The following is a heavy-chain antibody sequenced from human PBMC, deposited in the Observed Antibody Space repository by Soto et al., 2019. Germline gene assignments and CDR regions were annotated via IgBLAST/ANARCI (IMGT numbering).Heavy chain of an antibody. CDR3: ARDRIIGDWGHNWYGS. CDR1: GTAFSSYA. J-gene: IGHJ5*01. Sequence: QVQLEQSGAEVKKPGSSVKVSCKSPGTAFSSYAFGWVRQAPGQGLEWMGGIIPVFRTTKYAQKLQDRLSITADESTSTIYLELSRLISEDTAVYFCARDRIIGDWGHNWYGSWGQGTLVTVSS. V-gene: IGHV1-69*01. D-gene: IGHD3-10*01. CDR2: IIPVFRTT.